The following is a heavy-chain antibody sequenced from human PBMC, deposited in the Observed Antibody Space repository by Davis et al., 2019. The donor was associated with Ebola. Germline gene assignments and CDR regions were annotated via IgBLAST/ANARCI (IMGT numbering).Heavy chain of an antibody. CDR3: ARANETPPSITMVRGVTFDY. V-gene: IGHV4-30-4*01. CDR2: IYYSGST. J-gene: IGHJ4*02. Sequence: PSETLSLTCTVSGGSISSGDYYWSWIRQPPGKGLEWIGYIYYSGSTYYNPSLKSRVTISVDTSKNQFSLKLSSVTAADTAVYYCARANETPPSITMVRGVTFDYWGQGTLVTVSS. D-gene: IGHD3-10*01. CDR1: GGSISSGDYY.